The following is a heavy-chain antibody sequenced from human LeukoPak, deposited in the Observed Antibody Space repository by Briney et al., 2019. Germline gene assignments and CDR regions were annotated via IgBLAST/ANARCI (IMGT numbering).Heavy chain of an antibody. CDR2: IHYSGST. Sequence: SETLSLTCTVSGGSIGSYYWSWVRQPPGKGLEWIGYIHYSGSTYYNPSLKSRVTISVDTSKNQFSLKMSSVTAADTAVYYCAREGYDRSGIDYWGQGTLVTVSS. D-gene: IGHD3-22*01. V-gene: IGHV4-59*01. J-gene: IGHJ4*02. CDR3: AREGYDRSGIDY. CDR1: GGSIGSYY.